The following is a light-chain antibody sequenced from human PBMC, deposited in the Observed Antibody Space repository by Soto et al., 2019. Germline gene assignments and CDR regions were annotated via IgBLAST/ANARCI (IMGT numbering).Light chain of an antibody. CDR2: GAS. V-gene: IGKV3-15*01. CDR3: QQYNNWPIT. J-gene: IGKJ5*01. Sequence: EIVMTQSPATLSVSPGERATLSCRASQSVSSNLAWYQQKPVQAPRILIYGASTRATGIPARFSGRGSGTEFTLTISSLQSEDFAVYYCQQYNNWPITFGQGTRLEIK. CDR1: QSVSSN.